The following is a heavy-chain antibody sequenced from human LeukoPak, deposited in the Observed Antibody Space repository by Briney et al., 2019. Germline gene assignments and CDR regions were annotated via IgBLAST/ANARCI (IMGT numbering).Heavy chain of an antibody. Sequence: ASVKVSCKASGYTFTGYYIHWVRQAPGQGLEWMGWINPNSGDTNYAQKFQVRVTMTRDTSISTAYMYLRPDDTAVYYCALQGGSGTYLHYWGQGTLVTVSS. CDR2: INPNSGDT. J-gene: IGHJ4*02. V-gene: IGHV1-2*02. CDR1: GYTFTGYY. D-gene: IGHD2-15*01. CDR3: ALQGGSGTYLHY.